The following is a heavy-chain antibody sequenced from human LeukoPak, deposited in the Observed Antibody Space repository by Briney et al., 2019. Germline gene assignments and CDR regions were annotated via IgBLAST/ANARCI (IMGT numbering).Heavy chain of an antibody. V-gene: IGHV3-23*01. CDR1: GFTFNNYA. CDR2: ISGSGGST. J-gene: IGHJ4*02. CDR3: AKNRGDITSSRVGCDY. Sequence: GGSLRLSCAASGFTFNNYAMTWVRQVPGKGLEWVSIISGSGGSTYYADSVKGRFTISRDNPKNTLYLQMNTLRAEDTAVYYCAKNRGDITSSRVGCDYWGQGALVTVSS. D-gene: IGHD2-15*01.